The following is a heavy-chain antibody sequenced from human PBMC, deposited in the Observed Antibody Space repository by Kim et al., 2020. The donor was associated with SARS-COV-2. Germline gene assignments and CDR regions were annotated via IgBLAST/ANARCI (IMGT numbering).Heavy chain of an antibody. CDR3: ARETWCKRHDQ. V-gene: IGHV3-74*01. D-gene: IGHD2-8*02. CDR1: GFTFTSYW. J-gene: IGHJ4*02. Sequence: GGSLRLSCAASGFTFTSYWMHWVRQVPGKGLLWVSRISSDGNSTNYADSVKGRFTISRDNARNTVFLQMNSLRAEDTAVYFCARETWCKRHDQWGQGTLVTVSS. CDR2: ISSDGNST.